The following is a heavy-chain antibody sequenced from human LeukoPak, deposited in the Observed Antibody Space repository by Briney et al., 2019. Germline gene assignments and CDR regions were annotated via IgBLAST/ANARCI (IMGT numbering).Heavy chain of an antibody. CDR1: GYTFTSYG. CDR3: ARDSPSRSSGWYGGDY. Sequence: ASVKVSCKASGYTFTSYGISWVRQAPGQGLEWMGWISAYNGNTNYAQKLQGRVTMTTDTSTSTAYMELRSLGSDDPAVYYCARDSPSRSSGWYGGDYWGQGTLVTVSS. D-gene: IGHD6-19*01. J-gene: IGHJ4*02. CDR2: ISAYNGNT. V-gene: IGHV1-18*01.